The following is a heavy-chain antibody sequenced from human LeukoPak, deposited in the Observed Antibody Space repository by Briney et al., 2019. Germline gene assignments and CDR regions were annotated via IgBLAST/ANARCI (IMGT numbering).Heavy chain of an antibody. Sequence: GGSLRLSCAASGFTFDDYTVHWVRQAPGQGLEWVSLISWDGGSTYYVDSVKGRFTISRDNSKNSLYVQMNSLRNEDTALYYCAKDRSTMVRGVPSPPYFDYWGQGTLVTVSS. V-gene: IGHV3-43*01. CDR1: GFTFDDYT. CDR2: ISWDGGST. D-gene: IGHD3-10*01. CDR3: AKDRSTMVRGVPSPPYFDY. J-gene: IGHJ4*02.